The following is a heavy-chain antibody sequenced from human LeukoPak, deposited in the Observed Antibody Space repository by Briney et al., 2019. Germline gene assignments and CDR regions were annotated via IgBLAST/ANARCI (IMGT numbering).Heavy chain of an antibody. J-gene: IGHJ4*02. Sequence: GRSLRLSCAASGFTFSSYAMHWVRQAPGKGLEWVAVISYDGSNKYYADSVKGRFTISRDNSKNTLYLRMNSLRAEDTAVYYCARGVVVTATIYYFDYWGQGTLVTVSS. CDR1: GFTFSSYA. V-gene: IGHV3-30*04. CDR2: ISYDGSNK. CDR3: ARGVVVTATIYYFDY. D-gene: IGHD2-21*02.